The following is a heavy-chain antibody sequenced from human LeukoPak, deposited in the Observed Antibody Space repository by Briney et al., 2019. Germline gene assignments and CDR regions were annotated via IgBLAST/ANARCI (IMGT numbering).Heavy chain of an antibody. CDR3: ARDPYDSSWGLCYFDY. Sequence: GGSLRLSCAASGFTFSSYWMSWVRQAPGKGLEWVANIKQDGSDKYYVDSVKGRFTISRDNAKNSLYLQMNSLIAEDTAVYYCARDPYDSSWGLCYFDYWGQGTLVTVSS. CDR2: IKQDGSDK. D-gene: IGHD3-22*01. V-gene: IGHV3-7*04. CDR1: GFTFSSYW. J-gene: IGHJ4*01.